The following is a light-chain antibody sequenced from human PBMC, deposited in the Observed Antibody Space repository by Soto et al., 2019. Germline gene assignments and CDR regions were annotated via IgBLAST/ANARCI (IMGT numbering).Light chain of an antibody. CDR3: SSYAGGLTWV. J-gene: IGLJ3*02. V-gene: IGLV2-23*01. CDR2: EGS. CDR1: GSDVGSFDL. Sequence: QSALTQPASVSGSPEQSITISCTGPGSDVGSFDLVSWYQQHPGKAPKLIIFEGSKRPSGISDRFSGSKSDNRASLTISGLQAEDEADYYCSSYAGGLTWVFGGGTKVTVL.